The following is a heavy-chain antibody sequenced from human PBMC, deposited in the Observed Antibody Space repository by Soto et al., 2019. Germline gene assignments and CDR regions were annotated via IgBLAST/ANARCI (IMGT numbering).Heavy chain of an antibody. Sequence: QLHLRESGPGLVKPSETLSLTCTVSGGSITSSSYYWGWIRQPPGKGLEWIGSIYYSGSTYYNPSRKSRVTISVDTSNNQFSLKLSSVTAADTAVYYCATQEVGGSYVYTFDPWGQGTLVTVSS. CDR2: IYYSGST. CDR1: GGSITSSSYY. D-gene: IGHD1-26*01. J-gene: IGHJ5*02. CDR3: ATQEVGGSYVYTFDP. V-gene: IGHV4-39*01.